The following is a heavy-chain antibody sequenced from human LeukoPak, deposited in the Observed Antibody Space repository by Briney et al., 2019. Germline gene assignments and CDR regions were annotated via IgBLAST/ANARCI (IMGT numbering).Heavy chain of an antibody. D-gene: IGHD3-22*01. CDR1: GGSFSGYY. J-gene: IGHJ4*02. V-gene: IGHV4-34*01. CDR2: VWHTGTT. Sequence: PSKTLSLTCAVYGGSFSGYYWSWIRQPPGEGLEWIGSVWHTGTTYYNPSLKSRVTISVDTSKNQFSLKVNSVTAADTAVHYCASVGDHFDTSALVDWGQGTLVTVSS. CDR3: ASVGDHFDTSALVD.